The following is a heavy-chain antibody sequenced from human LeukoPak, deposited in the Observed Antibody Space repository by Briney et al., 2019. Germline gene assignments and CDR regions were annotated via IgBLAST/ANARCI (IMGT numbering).Heavy chain of an antibody. D-gene: IGHD3-9*01. V-gene: IGHV4-38-2*02. CDR2: IYHSGST. Sequence: SETLSLTCTVSGYSISSGYYWGWIRQPPGKGLEWIGSIYHSGSTYYNPSLKSRVTISVDTSKNQFSLKLSSVTAADTAVYYCARKGPSGESYILTGYETFDYWGQGTLVTVSS. J-gene: IGHJ4*02. CDR3: ARKGPSGESYILTGYETFDY. CDR1: GYSISSGYY.